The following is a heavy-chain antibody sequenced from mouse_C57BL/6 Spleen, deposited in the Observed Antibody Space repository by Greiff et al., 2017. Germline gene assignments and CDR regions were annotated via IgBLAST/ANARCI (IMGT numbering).Heavy chain of an antibody. CDR2: IWWDDDK. CDR3: ARRAFDGYYLDY. J-gene: IGHJ2*02. CDR1: GSSLSTFGMG. V-gene: IGHV8-8*01. Sequence: QVTLQLSGPGILQPSQTLSLTCSFSGSSLSTFGMGVGRIRQPSGKGLDWLAHIWWDDDKYYNPALKSRPSTSKDTSNNRVFLKIASVDTADAATYYCARRAFDGYYLDYWGQGTSVTVSS. D-gene: IGHD2-3*01.